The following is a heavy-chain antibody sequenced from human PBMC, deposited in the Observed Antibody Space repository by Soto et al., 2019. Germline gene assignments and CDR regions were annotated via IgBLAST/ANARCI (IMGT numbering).Heavy chain of an antibody. D-gene: IGHD3-9*01. CDR1: GFTFSSYA. V-gene: IGHV3-23*01. J-gene: IGHJ4*02. Sequence: GGSLRLSCAASGFTFSSYAMSWVRQAPGKGLEWVSAISGSGGSTYYADSVKGRFTISRDNSRNPLYLQMNSLRAEDTAVYYCAKAGDGLRFFDWLLYFVYWGQGTLVTVSS. CDR3: AKAGDGLRFFDWLLYFVY. CDR2: ISGSGGST.